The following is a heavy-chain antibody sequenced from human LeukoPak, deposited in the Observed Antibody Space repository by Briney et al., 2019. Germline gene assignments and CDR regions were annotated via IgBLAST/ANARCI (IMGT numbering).Heavy chain of an antibody. V-gene: IGHV1-2*02. Sequence: ASVKVSCKASGYTFTGYYMHWVRQAPGQGLEWMGWINPNSGGTNYARKFQGRVTMTRDTSISTAYMELSRLRSDDTAVYYCARSGDYSILDALDIWGQGTMVTVSS. CDR1: GYTFTGYY. CDR3: ARSGDYSILDALDI. J-gene: IGHJ3*02. CDR2: INPNSGGT. D-gene: IGHD4-17*01.